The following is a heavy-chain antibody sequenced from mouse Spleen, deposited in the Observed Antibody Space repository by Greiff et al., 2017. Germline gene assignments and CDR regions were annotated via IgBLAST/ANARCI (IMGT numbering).Heavy chain of an antibody. D-gene: IGHD1-1*01. CDR1: GYTFTDYN. J-gene: IGHJ4*01. Sequence: VHVKQSGPELVKPGASVKMSCKASGYTFTDYNMHWVKQSHGKSLEWIGYINPNNGGTSYNQKFKGKATLTVNKSSSTAYMELRSLTSEDSAVYYCAAYGSSYPYYAMDYWGQGTSVTVSS. V-gene: IGHV1-22*01. CDR2: INPNNGGT. CDR3: AAYGSSYPYYAMDY.